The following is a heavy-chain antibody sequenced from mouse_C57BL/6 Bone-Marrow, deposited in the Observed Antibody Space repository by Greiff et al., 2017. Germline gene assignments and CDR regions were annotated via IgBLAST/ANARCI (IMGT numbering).Heavy chain of an antibody. V-gene: IGHV1-69*01. CDR3: ARARLRRYFDY. J-gene: IGHJ2*01. CDR2: IDPSDSYT. Sequence: QVQLQQSGAELVMPGASVKLSCKASGYTFTSYWMHWVKQRPGQGLEWIGEIDPSDSYTNYNQKFKGKSTLTVDKSSSTAYMQLSSLTSEDSAVYYCARARLRRYFDYWGQGTTLTVSS. D-gene: IGHD2-4*01. CDR1: GYTFTSYW.